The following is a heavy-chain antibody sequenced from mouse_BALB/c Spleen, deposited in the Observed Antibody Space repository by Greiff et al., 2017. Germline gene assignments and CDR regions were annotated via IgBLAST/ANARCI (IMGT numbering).Heavy chain of an antibody. CDR1: GYTFTSYW. CDR2: INPSTGYT. CDR3: ATGGTWYFDV. D-gene: IGHD4-1*01. J-gene: IGHJ1*01. V-gene: IGHV1-7*01. Sequence: VHLVESGAELAKPGGSVKMSCKASGYTFTSYWMHWVKQRPGQGLEWIGYINPSTGYTEYNQKFKDKATLTADKSSSTAYMQLSSLTSEDSAVYYCATGGTWYFDVWGAGTTVTVSS.